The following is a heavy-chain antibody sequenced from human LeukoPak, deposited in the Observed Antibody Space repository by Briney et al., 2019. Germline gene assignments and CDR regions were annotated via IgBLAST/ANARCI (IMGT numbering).Heavy chain of an antibody. V-gene: IGHV3-21*01. D-gene: IGHD6-13*01. CDR1: GFTFSSYS. Sequence: GGSLRLSCAASGFTFSSYSMNWVRQAPGKGLEWVSSISSSSSYIYYADSVKGRFTISRDNAKNSLYLQMNSLRAEDTAVYYCARDPNDYSSSWYTGDYWGQGTLVTVSS. J-gene: IGHJ4*02. CDR3: ARDPNDYSSSWYTGDY. CDR2: ISSSSSYI.